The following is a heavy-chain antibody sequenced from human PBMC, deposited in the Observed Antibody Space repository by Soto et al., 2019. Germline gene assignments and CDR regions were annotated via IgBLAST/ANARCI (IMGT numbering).Heavy chain of an antibody. V-gene: IGHV3-30*18. D-gene: IGHD2-2*02. CDR1: GFTFSSYG. J-gene: IGHJ6*02. CDR2: ISYDGSNK. Sequence: GGSLRLSCAASGFTFSSYGMHWVRQAPGKGLEWVAVISYDGSNKYYADSVKGRFTISRDNSKNTLYLQMNSLRAEDTSVYYCAKVEDCSSTSCYSYYYCRDVWGQGTTVTVSS. CDR3: AKVEDCSSTSCYSYYYCRDV.